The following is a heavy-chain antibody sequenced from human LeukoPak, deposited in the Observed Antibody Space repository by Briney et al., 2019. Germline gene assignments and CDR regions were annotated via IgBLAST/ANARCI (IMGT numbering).Heavy chain of an antibody. Sequence: PSETLSLTGAVYGGSISSYYWSWIRQPPGKGLEWIGYIYYSGSTNYNPSLKSRVTISVDTSKNQFSLKLSSVTAADTAVYYCARSRGWYCSSTSCLDYYGMDVWGQGTTVTVSS. V-gene: IGHV4-59*01. CDR2: IYYSGST. CDR1: GGSISSYY. CDR3: ARSRGWYCSSTSCLDYYGMDV. J-gene: IGHJ6*02. D-gene: IGHD2-2*01.